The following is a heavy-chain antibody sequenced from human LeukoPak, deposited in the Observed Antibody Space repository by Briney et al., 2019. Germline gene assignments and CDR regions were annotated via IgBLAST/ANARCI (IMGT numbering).Heavy chain of an antibody. J-gene: IGHJ4*02. CDR3: ATCDSVRGFDY. CDR2: IYFSGST. D-gene: IGHD3-3*01. CDR1: GGSLRIDI. Sequence: PETLCLTCTDSGGSLRIDIWSSVCETPREGLEWIWYIYFSGSTNYTPSLKSRVTISVDTSKSQFSLKLSSVTAADTAVYYCATCDSVRGFDYWGQGTLVTVSS. V-gene: IGHV4-59*01.